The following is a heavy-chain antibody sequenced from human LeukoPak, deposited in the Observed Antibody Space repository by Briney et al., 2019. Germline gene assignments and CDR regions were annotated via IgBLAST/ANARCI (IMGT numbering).Heavy chain of an antibody. CDR2: IRTSAGHI. V-gene: IGHV3-23*01. D-gene: IGHD3-10*01. CDR3: AKYYYGSGSSPLNFDY. J-gene: IGHJ4*02. Sequence: GGSLRLSCAASGFSFSSYGMGWVRQAPGKGLEWVSTIRTSAGHIYYADSVKGRFTISRDNSKNTVYLQMNSLRAEDTAVYYCAKYYYGSGSSPLNFDYWGQGTLVTV. CDR1: GFSFSSYG.